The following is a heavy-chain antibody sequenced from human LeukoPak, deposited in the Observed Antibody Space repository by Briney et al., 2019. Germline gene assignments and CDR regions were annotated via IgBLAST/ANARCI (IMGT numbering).Heavy chain of an antibody. CDR1: GGCITSTNW. Sequence: SETLSLTCGVSGGCITSTNWWRWVRQPPGQGLEWIGEISLSGLTNYNPSLKSRVTISVDTSKNQFSLKLSSVTAADTAVYYCARHFPYSSGWYRYYFDYWGQGTLVTVSS. D-gene: IGHD6-19*01. CDR2: ISLSGLT. J-gene: IGHJ4*02. CDR3: ARHFPYSSGWYRYYFDY. V-gene: IGHV4-4*02.